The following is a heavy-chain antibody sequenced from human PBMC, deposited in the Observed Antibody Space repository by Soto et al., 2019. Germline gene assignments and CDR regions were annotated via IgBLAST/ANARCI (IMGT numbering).Heavy chain of an antibody. CDR3: ARDYSSSSWNFDY. V-gene: IGHV1-2*04. D-gene: IGHD6-6*01. Sequence: SVKVSCKASGYTFTGYYMHWVRQAPGQGLEWMGWINPNSGGTNYAQKFQGWVTMTRDTSISTAYMELSRLRSDDTAVYYCARDYSSSSWNFDYWGQGTLVTVSS. CDR2: INPNSGGT. J-gene: IGHJ4*02. CDR1: GYTFTGYY.